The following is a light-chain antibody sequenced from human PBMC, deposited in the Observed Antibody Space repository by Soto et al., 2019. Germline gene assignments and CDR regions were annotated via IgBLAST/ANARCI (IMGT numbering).Light chain of an antibody. V-gene: IGKV1-17*01. CDR1: QGISND. CDR2: AAS. J-gene: IGKJ1*01. Sequence: DIQMTQSPSSLSASVGDRVTITCRASQGISNDLGWYQQQPGTAPKRLIYAASSLQSGVPSRFSGSGSGTELTLTISSLQPEDFATYYCLQHNSYPRTVVQGTKVEIK. CDR3: LQHNSYPRT.